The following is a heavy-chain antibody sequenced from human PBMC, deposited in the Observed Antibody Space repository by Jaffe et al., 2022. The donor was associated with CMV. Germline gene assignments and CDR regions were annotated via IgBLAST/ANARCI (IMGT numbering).Heavy chain of an antibody. CDR2: FDPEDGET. Sequence: QVQLVQSGAEVKKPGASVKVSCKVSGYTLTELSMHWVRQAPGKGLEWMGGFDPEDGETIYAQKFQGRVTMTEDTSTDTAYMELSSLRSEDTAVYYCATSPMITFGGVIVTTYYYYGMDVWGQGTTVTVSS. J-gene: IGHJ6*02. V-gene: IGHV1-24*01. D-gene: IGHD3-16*02. CDR3: ATSPMITFGGVIVTTYYYYGMDV. CDR1: GYTLTELS.